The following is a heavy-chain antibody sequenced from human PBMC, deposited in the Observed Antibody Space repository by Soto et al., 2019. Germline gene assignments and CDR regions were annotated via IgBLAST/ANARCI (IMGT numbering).Heavy chain of an antibody. V-gene: IGHV1-18*01. CDR2: ISAYNGNT. J-gene: IGHJ5*02. Sequence: QVQLVQSGAEVKKPGASVKVSCKASGYTFTSYGISWVRQAPGQGLEWMGWISAYNGNTNYAQKLQGRVTMTTDTSTSTAYMELRGLRSDDTAVYYCASDLEYGDSRGWFDPWGQGTLVTVSS. CDR3: ASDLEYGDSRGWFDP. D-gene: IGHD4-17*01. CDR1: GYTFTSYG.